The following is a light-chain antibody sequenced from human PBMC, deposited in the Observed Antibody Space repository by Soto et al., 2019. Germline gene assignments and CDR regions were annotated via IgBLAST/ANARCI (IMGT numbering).Light chain of an antibody. CDR2: GAS. Sequence: DVQMTQSPSSLSASVGDTVTITCRASQSISTWLAWYQQKPNKAPKSLISGASNLQSGVPSRFSGRGSGTDFTLTISSLQPEDFATYYCQQFYTFPLTFGGGTKVEIK. CDR3: QQFYTFPLT. CDR1: QSISTW. V-gene: IGKV1D-16*01. J-gene: IGKJ4*01.